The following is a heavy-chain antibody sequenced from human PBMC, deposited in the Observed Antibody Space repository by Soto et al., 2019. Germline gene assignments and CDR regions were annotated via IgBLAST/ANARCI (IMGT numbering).Heavy chain of an antibody. V-gene: IGHV3-23*01. Sequence: PGGSLRLSCAASGFTFSNSAMSWVRQAPGKGLEWVSAISGGSTYYADSVKGRFTISSDNSKNTLYLQMNSLRADDTAIYYCAKDLKVPSYWGQGTLVTVSS. J-gene: IGHJ4*02. CDR1: GFTFSNSA. CDR2: ISGGST. CDR3: AKDLKVPSY.